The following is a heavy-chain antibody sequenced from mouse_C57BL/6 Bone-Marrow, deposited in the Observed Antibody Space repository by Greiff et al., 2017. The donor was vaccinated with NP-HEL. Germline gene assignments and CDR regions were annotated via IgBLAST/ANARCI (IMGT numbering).Heavy chain of an antibody. Sequence: EVKLMESGGDLVKPGGSLKLSCAASGFTFSSYGMSWVRQTPDKRLEWVATISSGGSYTYYPDSVKGRFTISRDNAKNTLYLQMSSLKSEDTAMYYCARQRGNYDPYAMDYWGQGTSVTVSS. CDR1: GFTFSSYG. J-gene: IGHJ4*01. V-gene: IGHV5-6*01. CDR2: ISSGGSYT. CDR3: ARQRGNYDPYAMDY. D-gene: IGHD2-1*01.